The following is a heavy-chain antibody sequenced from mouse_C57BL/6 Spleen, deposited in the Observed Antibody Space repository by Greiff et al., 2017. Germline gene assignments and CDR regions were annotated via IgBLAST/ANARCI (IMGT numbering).Heavy chain of an antibody. Sequence: VQLQQPGAELVKPGASVKVSCTASGYTFTSYWMHWVKQRPGQGLAWIGRIHPSDSDTKYNQKFKGKATLTVDKSSSTVYMQLSSLTSDDSAVYYCASYYSNSYYAMDYWGQGTSVTVSS. V-gene: IGHV1-74*01. CDR1: GYTFTSYW. CDR3: ASYYSNSYYAMDY. D-gene: IGHD2-5*01. J-gene: IGHJ4*01. CDR2: IHPSDSDT.